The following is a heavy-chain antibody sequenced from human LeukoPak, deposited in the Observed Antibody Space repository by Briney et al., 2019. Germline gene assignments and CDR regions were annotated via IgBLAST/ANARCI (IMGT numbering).Heavy chain of an antibody. CDR3: ARESPENDY. V-gene: IGHV3-21*06. J-gene: IGHJ4*02. Sequence: GGSLRLSCAASGFISNSYSMNWVRQAPGKGLEWVSSISRDSNYIYYADSVKGRFTISRDNAKNSLYLQMKSLKAEDTAVYYCARESPENDYWGQGTLVTVSS. CDR1: GFISNSYS. D-gene: IGHD5-24*01. CDR2: ISRDSNYI.